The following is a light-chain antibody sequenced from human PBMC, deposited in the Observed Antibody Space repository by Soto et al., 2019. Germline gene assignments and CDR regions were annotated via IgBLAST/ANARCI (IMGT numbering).Light chain of an antibody. CDR3: QSYDSSLRAYV. CDR2: GNN. Sequence: QSVLTQPPSVSGAPGQRVTISCTGSSSNIGAGHDVHWYQQLPGTAPKLLISGNNHRRLGVPDRFSGSKSGTSASLAITGLQAEEEADYYCQSYDSSLRAYVFGTGTKLTVL. CDR1: SSNIGAGHD. V-gene: IGLV1-40*01. J-gene: IGLJ1*01.